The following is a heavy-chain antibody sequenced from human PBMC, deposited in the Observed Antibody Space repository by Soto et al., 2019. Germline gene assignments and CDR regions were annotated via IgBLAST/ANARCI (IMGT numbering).Heavy chain of an antibody. CDR1: GFTCSSCA. J-gene: IGHJ6*02. Sequence: GGSLRLSCAASGFTCSSCAMVWVRQAPGKGLEWVSDIIDSGGSTYYADSVKGRFTISRDNSKSTLYLQMNSLRAEDTALYYCAKGRSYYYYYGVDVWGQGTTVTVS. CDR3: AKGRSYYYYYGVDV. V-gene: IGHV3-23*01. CDR2: IIDSGGST.